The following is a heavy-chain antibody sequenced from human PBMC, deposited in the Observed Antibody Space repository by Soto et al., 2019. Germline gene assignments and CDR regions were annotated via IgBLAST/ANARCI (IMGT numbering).Heavy chain of an antibody. CDR2: ISGSGGST. V-gene: IGHV3-23*01. Sequence: EVQLLESGGGLVQPGGSLRLSCAASGFTFSSYAMSWVRQAPGKGLEWVSAISGSGGSTYYADSVKGRFTISRDKSKNTLYMQMNSQRAQETAVYYCAKDRSSSYYDFWSGAYNWFDPWGEGTLVTVSS. CDR1: GFTFSSYA. J-gene: IGHJ5*02. D-gene: IGHD3-3*01. CDR3: AKDRSSSYYDFWSGAYNWFDP.